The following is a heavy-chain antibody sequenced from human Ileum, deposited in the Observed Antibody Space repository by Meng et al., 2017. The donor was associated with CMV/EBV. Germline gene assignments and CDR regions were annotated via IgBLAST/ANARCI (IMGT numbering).Heavy chain of an antibody. V-gene: IGHV3-7*01. Sequence: GESLKISCAASGFTFSSYWMSWVRQAPGKGLEWVANINEDGSETYYLDSVKGRFTISRDNAKNSLFLQMNSLRADDTAVYYCARDPRGDGGVTFDYWGQGIVVTVSS. CDR1: GFTFSSYW. J-gene: IGHJ4*02. CDR2: INEDGSET. D-gene: IGHD5-24*01. CDR3: ARDPRGDGGVTFDY.